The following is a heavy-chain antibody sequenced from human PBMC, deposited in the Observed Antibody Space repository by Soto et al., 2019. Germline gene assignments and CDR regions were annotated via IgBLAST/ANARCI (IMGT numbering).Heavy chain of an antibody. Sequence: PGGSLRLSCAASGFTFSSYSMNWVRQAPGKGLEWVSSISSSSSYTYYADSVKGRFTISRDNAKNSLYLQMNSLRAEDTAVYYCAKGWGSYPNLFDYWGQGTLVTVSS. CDR2: ISSSSSYT. V-gene: IGHV3-21*04. CDR3: AKGWGSYPNLFDY. CDR1: GFTFSSYS. D-gene: IGHD3-16*01. J-gene: IGHJ4*02.